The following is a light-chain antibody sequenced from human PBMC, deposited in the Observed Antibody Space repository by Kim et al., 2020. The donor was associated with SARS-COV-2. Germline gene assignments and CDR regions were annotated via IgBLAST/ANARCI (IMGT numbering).Light chain of an antibody. V-gene: IGKV1-5*01. CDR2: DAS. CDR1: QSISSW. J-gene: IGKJ1*01. CDR3: QQYNSYRRT. Sequence: DIQMTQSPSTLSASVGDRVTITCRASQSISSWLAWYQQKPGKAPKLLIYDASSLESGVPSRFSGSGSGTEFTLTISSLQPDDFATYDCQQYNSYRRTFGQGTKGDIK.